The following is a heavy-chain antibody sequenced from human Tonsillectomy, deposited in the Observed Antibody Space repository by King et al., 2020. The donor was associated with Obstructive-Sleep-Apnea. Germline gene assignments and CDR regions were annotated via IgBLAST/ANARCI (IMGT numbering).Heavy chain of an antibody. J-gene: IGHJ6*02. CDR3: ATQMYSGRWYVYYGLDV. D-gene: IGHD6-13*01. V-gene: IGHV1-18*04. CDR1: GYTFTRYG. Sequence: PGGAVRVSCVASGYTFTRYGISWGRQAPGQGLEWMGGISADSGNTNYAQTLQGRVTMTTDTSTSTAYLELRSLRSDDTAVYYCATQMYSGRWYVYYGLDVWGQGTTVTVSS. CDR2: ISADSGNT.